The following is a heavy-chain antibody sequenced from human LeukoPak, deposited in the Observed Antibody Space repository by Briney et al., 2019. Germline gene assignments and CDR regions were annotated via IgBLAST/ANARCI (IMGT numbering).Heavy chain of an antibody. CDR2: IYYSGTT. V-gene: IGHV4-39*01. J-gene: IGHJ5*02. D-gene: IGHD3-22*01. Sequence: SETLSLTCTVSGGSISSSNYYWGWIRQPPGKGLEWIGTIYYSGTTYYNPSLKSRVTISVDTSKSHFSLKLSSVTAADTAVYYCARQSDDSSGYFWNWFDPWGQGTLVTVPS. CDR3: ARQSDDSSGYFWNWFDP. CDR1: GGSISSSNYY.